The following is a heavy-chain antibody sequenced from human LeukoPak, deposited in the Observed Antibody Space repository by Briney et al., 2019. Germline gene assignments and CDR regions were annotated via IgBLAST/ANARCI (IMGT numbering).Heavy chain of an antibody. D-gene: IGHD2-2*01. V-gene: IGHV1-46*01. CDR3: ARDQHYQLPFDY. CDR2: INPSTSST. CDR1: GYTFTSYY. J-gene: IGHJ4*02. Sequence: ASVKVSCKASGYTFTSYYVHWVRQAPGQGLEWMGMINPSTSSTSYAQKFQGRVTMTRDMSTSTVYMELSSLRSEDTAVYYCARDQHYQLPFDYWGRGTLVTVSS.